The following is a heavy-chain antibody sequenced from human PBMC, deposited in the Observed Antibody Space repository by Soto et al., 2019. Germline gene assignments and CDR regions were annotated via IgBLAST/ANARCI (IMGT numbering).Heavy chain of an antibody. CDR3: ARQYYADSTGYRRGYHYAVDV. CDR1: AFTFSSYA. CDR2: ISFDENIK. J-gene: IGHJ6*02. V-gene: IGHV3-30-3*01. Sequence: QVHLVESGGGVVQPGRSLRLSCAASAFTFSSYAMHWVRQAPGKGLEWVAVISFDENIKYYADSVKGRFTISRDNSKSTMYLQIHSLRVEDTAVYYWARQYYADSTGYRRGYHYAVDVWGQWTTVAVSS. D-gene: IGHD3-22*01.